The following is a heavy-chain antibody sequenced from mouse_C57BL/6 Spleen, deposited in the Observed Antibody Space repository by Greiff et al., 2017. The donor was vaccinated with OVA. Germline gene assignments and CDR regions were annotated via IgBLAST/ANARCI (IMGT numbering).Heavy chain of an antibody. J-gene: IGHJ4*01. CDR3: ARSCITTVNYAMDY. CDR2: IYPRSGNT. CDR1: GYTFTSYG. V-gene: IGHV1-81*01. D-gene: IGHD1-1*01. Sequence: QVQLQQSGAELVRPGASVKLSCKASGYTFTSYGISWVQQRTGQGLEWIGEIYPRSGNTYYNEKFKGKATLTADKSSSTAYMELRSLTSEDSAVXVYARSCITTVNYAMDYWGQGTSVTASS.